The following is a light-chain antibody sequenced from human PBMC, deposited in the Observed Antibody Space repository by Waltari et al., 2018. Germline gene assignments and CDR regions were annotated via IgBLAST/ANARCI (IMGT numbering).Light chain of an antibody. Sequence: SYEFTQPPSVSVSPGQPARITCSGHDLPRKYAYRFQQKSGQSPRLVIYEDTKRPPGTPARFAGCRSGTVATLTSTGAQVDDEADYYCYSSDTTGLRVFGGGTTVVVL. CDR1: DLPRKY. J-gene: IGLJ1*01. CDR3: YSSDTTGLRV. V-gene: IGLV3-10*01. CDR2: EDT.